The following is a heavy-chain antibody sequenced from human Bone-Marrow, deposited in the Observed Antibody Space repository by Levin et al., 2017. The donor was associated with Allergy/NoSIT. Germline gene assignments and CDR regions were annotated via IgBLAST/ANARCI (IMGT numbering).Heavy chain of an antibody. J-gene: IGHJ4*02. CDR1: GFTFSRYS. CDR3: ARPDCSGTGCYYFFDS. D-gene: IGHD2-2*01. V-gene: IGHV3-48*02. Sequence: GESLKISCAASGFTFSRYSMNWVRQAPGRGLEWVSYISRSSSTISYADSVKGRFTISRDNAKNSLYLQMNSLRDEDTAVYYCARPDCSGTGCYYFFDSWGQGTLVTVSS. CDR2: ISRSSSTI.